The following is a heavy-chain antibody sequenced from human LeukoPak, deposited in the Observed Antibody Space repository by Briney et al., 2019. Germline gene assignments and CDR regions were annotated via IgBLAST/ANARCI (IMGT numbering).Heavy chain of an antibody. D-gene: IGHD6-6*01. CDR1: GGSISSGDYY. J-gene: IGHJ4*02. CDR3: ASKAIAARSFDY. V-gene: IGHV4-30-4*01. Sequence: SETLSLTCTVSGGSISSGDYYWSWIRQPPGKGLEWIGYIYYSGSTYYNPSLKRRVTISVDTSKNQFSLKLSSVTAADTAVYYCASKAIAARSFDYWGQGTLVTVSS. CDR2: IYYSGST.